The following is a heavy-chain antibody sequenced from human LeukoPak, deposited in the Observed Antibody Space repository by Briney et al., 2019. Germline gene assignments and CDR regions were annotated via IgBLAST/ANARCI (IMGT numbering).Heavy chain of an antibody. Sequence: GASVRVSCKASGYTFTSYGISWVRQAPGQGLEWMGWISAYNGNTNYAQKLQGRVTMTTDTSTSTAYMELRSLRSDDTAVYYCARDLTVRGVSYFDYWGQGTLVTVSS. CDR3: ARDLTVRGVSYFDY. J-gene: IGHJ4*02. CDR2: ISAYNGNT. D-gene: IGHD3-10*01. CDR1: GYTFTSYG. V-gene: IGHV1-18*01.